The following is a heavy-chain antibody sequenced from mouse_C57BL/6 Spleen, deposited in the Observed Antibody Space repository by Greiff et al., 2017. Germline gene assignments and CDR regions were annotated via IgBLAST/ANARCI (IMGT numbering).Heavy chain of an antibody. CDR3: AREAGSSSYAMDY. V-gene: IGHV5-4*01. CDR2: ISDGGSYT. J-gene: IGHJ4*01. D-gene: IGHD1-1*01. CDR1: GFPFSSYA. Sequence: EVKVEESGGGLVKPGGSLKLSCAASGFPFSSYAMSWVRQTPEKRLEWVATISDGGSYTYYPDNVKGRFTISRDNAKNNLYLQMSHLKSEDTAMYYCAREAGSSSYAMDYWGQGTSVTVSS.